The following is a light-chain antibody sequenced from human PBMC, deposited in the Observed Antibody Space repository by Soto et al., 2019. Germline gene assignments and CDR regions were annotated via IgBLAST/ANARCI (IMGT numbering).Light chain of an antibody. V-gene: IGKV3-15*01. CDR1: QSFSTN. Sequence: EIVMTQSPATLSVPLGERATISCRAGQSFSTNCAWFQQRPGQAPRFLFYGASLRATAVPARFPASGSGTEFTLTIISLQSEDFAGYYCTLYNILLRTFGQGTKVDIK. CDR2: GAS. CDR3: TLYNILLRT. J-gene: IGKJ1*01.